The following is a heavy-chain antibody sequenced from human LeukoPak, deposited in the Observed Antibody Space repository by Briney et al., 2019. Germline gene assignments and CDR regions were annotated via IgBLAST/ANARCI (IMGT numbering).Heavy chain of an antibody. V-gene: IGHV3-21*04. D-gene: IGHD5/OR15-5a*01. Sequence: GGPLRLSCAASGFTFSSYSMNWVRQAPGKGLEWVSSISSSSSYIYYADSVKGRFTISRDNAKNSLYLQMNSLRAEDMGVYYCAKGGSVTAPDDAFDIWGQGTMVTVSS. J-gene: IGHJ3*02. CDR3: AKGGSVTAPDDAFDI. CDR2: ISSSSSYI. CDR1: GFTFSSYS.